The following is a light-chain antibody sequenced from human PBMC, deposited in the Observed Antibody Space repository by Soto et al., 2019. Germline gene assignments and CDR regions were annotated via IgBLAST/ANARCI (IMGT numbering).Light chain of an antibody. V-gene: IGKV3-20*01. Sequence: EIVLTQSPGTLSLSPGERATLSCRASESVTSSYLAWYQHKPGQAPRLLIYGASSRATGIPDRFSGSGSGTDFPPTISRLEPEDFEVYYCKQYGRSPRTFGQGTKVEIK. CDR3: KQYGRSPRT. J-gene: IGKJ1*01. CDR1: ESVTSSY. CDR2: GAS.